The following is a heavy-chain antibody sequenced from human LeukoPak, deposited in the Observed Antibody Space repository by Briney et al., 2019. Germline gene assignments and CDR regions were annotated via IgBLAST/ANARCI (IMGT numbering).Heavy chain of an antibody. D-gene: IGHD1-26*01. CDR1: GYTFTNYA. J-gene: IGHJ4*02. V-gene: IGHV1-18*01. Sequence: ASVKVSCKASGYTFTNYAISWVRQAPGQGLEWVGWISAYNGNTNYAQKLQGRVTMTTDTSTSTAYMDLRSLRSDDTAVYYCASQARELLIDYYFDYWGQGTLVTVSS. CDR2: ISAYNGNT. CDR3: ASQARELLIDYYFDY.